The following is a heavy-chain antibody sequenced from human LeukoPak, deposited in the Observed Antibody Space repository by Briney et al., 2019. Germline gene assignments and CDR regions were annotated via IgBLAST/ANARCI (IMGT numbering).Heavy chain of an antibody. CDR3: ARETIDITIIEVVRMGDAFDI. CDR1: DYSISSGDYY. J-gene: IGHJ3*02. CDR2: ICHSGNT. Sequence: SETLSLTCTVSDYSISSGDYYWGWIRQPPGKGLEGIGSICHSGNTYYNPSLKSRVTISVDTSKNQFSLRVSSVTAADTAVYYCARETIDITIIEVVRMGDAFDIWGQGTMVAVSS. V-gene: IGHV4-38-2*02. D-gene: IGHD3-22*01.